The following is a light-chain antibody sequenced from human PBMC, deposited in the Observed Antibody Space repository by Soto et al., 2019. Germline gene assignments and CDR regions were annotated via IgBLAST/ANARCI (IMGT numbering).Light chain of an antibody. Sequence: EIVMTQSPLSLPVTPGEPASISCRSSQRLLHSSGYDSLDWYLQKPGQSPQLLIYLGSNRASGVPARFSGSGSGTDFTLKISRVEADDVGVYYCMQALQSPPTFGQGTKVEIK. J-gene: IGKJ1*01. CDR2: LGS. CDR1: QRLLHSSGYDS. CDR3: MQALQSPPT. V-gene: IGKV2-28*01.